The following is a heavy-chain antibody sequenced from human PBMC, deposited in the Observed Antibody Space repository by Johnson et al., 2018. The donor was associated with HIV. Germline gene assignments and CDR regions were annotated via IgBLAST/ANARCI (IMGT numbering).Heavy chain of an antibody. CDR1: GFIFDDYG. CDR2: IKQDGSNK. V-gene: IGHV3-30*02. CDR3: AKVGGTTILRDAFDI. Sequence: QVQLVESGGGVVRPGGSLRLSCAASGFIFDDYGMSWVRQAPGKGLEWVANIKQDGSNKYYADSVKGRFTISRDNSKNTLYLQMNSLRAEDTAVYYCAKVGGTTILRDAFDIWGQGTMVTVSS. D-gene: IGHD1-1*01. J-gene: IGHJ3*02.